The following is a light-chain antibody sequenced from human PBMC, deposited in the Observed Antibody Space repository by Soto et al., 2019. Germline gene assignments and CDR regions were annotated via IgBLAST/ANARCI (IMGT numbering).Light chain of an antibody. CDR2: EVS. Sequence: QSALTQPASVSGSPGQSITISCTGTSSDVGGYNYVSWYQQHPGKAPKLMIDEVSNRPSGVSNRFSGSKAGNTASLTISGLQAEDEADYYCSSYTSSSISFDVFGTGTKLTVL. V-gene: IGLV2-14*01. CDR3: SSYTSSSISFDV. CDR1: SSDVGGYNY. J-gene: IGLJ1*01.